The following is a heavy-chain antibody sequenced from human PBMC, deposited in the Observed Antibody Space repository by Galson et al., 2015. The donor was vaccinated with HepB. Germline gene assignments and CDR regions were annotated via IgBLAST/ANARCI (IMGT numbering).Heavy chain of an antibody. CDR2: FDPEDGET. CDR3: ATANRQWELGQRDY. J-gene: IGHJ4*02. Sequence: SVKVSCKVSGYTPTELSMHWVRQAPGKGLEWMGGFDPEDGETIYAQKFQGRVTMTEDTSTDTAYMELSSLRSEDTAVYYCATANRQWELGQRDYWGQGTLVTVSS. V-gene: IGHV1-24*01. CDR1: GYTPTELS. D-gene: IGHD1-26*01.